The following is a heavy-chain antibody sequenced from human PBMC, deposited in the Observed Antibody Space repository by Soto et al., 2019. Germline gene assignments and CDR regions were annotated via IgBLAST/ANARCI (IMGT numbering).Heavy chain of an antibody. CDR2: ISGSGGST. J-gene: IGHJ3*02. CDR1: GFTFSSYA. D-gene: IGHD2-15*01. CDR3: AKGRRCYCSGGSCQGSAFDI. Sequence: PGGSLRLSCAASGFTFSSYAMSWVRQAPGKGLEWVSAISGSGGSTYYADSVRGRFTISRDNSKNTLYLQMNSLRAEDTAVYYCAKGRRCYCSGGSCQGSAFDIWGQGTMVTVSS. V-gene: IGHV3-23*01.